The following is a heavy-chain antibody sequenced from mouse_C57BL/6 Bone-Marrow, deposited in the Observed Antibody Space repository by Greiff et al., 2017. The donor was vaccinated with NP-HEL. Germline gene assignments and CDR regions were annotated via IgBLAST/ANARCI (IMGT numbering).Heavy chain of an antibody. CDR1: GYTFTSYW. CDR3: TRGCTVVKWFAF. D-gene: IGHD2-13*01. Sequence: QVQLQQPGAELVRPGTSVKLSCKASGYTFTSYWMHWVKQRPGQGLEWIGVIDPSDSDTNYNQKFKGKATLTVDTSSSTAYMQLSSLTSEDSAVYCGTRGCTVVKWFAFWGQGTLVTVSA. CDR2: IDPSDSDT. V-gene: IGHV1-59*01. J-gene: IGHJ3*01.